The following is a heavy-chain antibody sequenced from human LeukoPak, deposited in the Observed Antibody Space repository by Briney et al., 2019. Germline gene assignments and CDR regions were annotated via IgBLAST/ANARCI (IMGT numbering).Heavy chain of an antibody. V-gene: IGHV6-1*01. Sequence: SQTLSLTCATSGDSVSSNSVAWNWIRQSPSRGLEWLGRTYYRSRWYNDYAVSVKSRISINPDTSKNQFSLQLNSVTPEDTAVYYCARTTGYFDLWGRGTLVTVSS. D-gene: IGHD1-1*01. CDR3: ARTTGYFDL. J-gene: IGHJ2*01. CDR2: TYYRSRWYN. CDR1: GDSVSSNSVA.